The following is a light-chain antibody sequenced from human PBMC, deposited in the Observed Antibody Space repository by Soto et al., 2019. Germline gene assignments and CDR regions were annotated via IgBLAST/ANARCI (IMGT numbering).Light chain of an antibody. CDR1: QSVNSNY. CDR3: QQYENSPRT. Sequence: EIVLTQSPGTLSLSPGERATLSCRASQSVNSNYLAWYQQKPGQSPRLLMYGASSRASGLPDRFSGSGSGTDFTLTISRLEPEDFAVYYCQQYENSPRTFGQGTKVEIK. CDR2: GAS. J-gene: IGKJ1*01. V-gene: IGKV3-20*01.